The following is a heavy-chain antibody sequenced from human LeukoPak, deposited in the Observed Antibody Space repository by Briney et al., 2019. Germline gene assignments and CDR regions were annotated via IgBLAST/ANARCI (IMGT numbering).Heavy chain of an antibody. CDR1: GYTFTGYY. Sequence: RASVKVSCKASGYTFTGYYMHWVRQAPGQGLEWMGWINPNSGGTNYAQKFQGRVTMTRDTSISTAYMELSRLRSDDTAVYYCARVRKIRGGYYFDYWGQGTLVPVSS. CDR3: ARVRKIRGGYYFDY. D-gene: IGHD1-14*01. J-gene: IGHJ4*02. CDR2: INPNSGGT. V-gene: IGHV1-2*02.